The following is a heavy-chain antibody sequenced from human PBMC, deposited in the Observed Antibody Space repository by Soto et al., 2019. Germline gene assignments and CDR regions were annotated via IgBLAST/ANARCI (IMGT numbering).Heavy chain of an antibody. V-gene: IGHV4-31*03. CDR2: IDNSGIT. CDR3: ARNYGNYGHYFDS. CDR1: GGSISSGDHY. D-gene: IGHD4-17*01. J-gene: IGHJ4*02. Sequence: SETLSLTCTVSGGSISSGDHYLGWIRQHPERGLEWIGYIDNSGITYDNPSLKSRIAMSVDTSQNQFSLKLRSVTAADTAVYYCARNYGNYGHYFDSWGQGTLVTVSS.